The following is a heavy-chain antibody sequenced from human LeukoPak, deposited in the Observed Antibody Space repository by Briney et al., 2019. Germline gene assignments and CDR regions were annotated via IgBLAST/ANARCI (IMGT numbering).Heavy chain of an antibody. CDR3: LGYCSGDNCYSGGY. CDR1: GFTFSSYA. D-gene: IGHD2-15*01. V-gene: IGHV3-23*01. CDR2: ISGSGGST. Sequence: AGGSLRLSCAASGFTFSSYAMSWVRQAPGKGLEWVSAISGSGGSTYYADSVKGRFTISRDNSKNTQSLQMSSLRAEDTAVYYCLGYCSGDNCYSGGYWGQGTLVTVSS. J-gene: IGHJ4*02.